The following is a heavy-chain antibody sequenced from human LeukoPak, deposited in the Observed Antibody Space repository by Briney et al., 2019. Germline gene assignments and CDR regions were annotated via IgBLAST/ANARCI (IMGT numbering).Heavy chain of an antibody. CDR3: ARSTGSYYFDY. CDR2: ISSSSSYI. J-gene: IGHJ4*02. V-gene: IGHV3-21*01. CDR1: GFNFDRYT. D-gene: IGHD1-1*01. Sequence: GGSLRLSCATSGFNFDRYTIHWVRQAPGKGLEWVSSISSSSSYIYYADSVKGRFTISRDNAKNSLYLQMNSLRAEDTAVYYCARSTGSYYFDYWGQGTLVTVSS.